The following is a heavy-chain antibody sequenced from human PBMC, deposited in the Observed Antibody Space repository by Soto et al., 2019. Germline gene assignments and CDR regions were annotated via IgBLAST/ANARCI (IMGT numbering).Heavy chain of an antibody. CDR2: FDPEDGET. V-gene: IGHV1-24*01. CDR3: ATLEQGRMVAYYYYGMDV. Sequence: ASVKVSCKVSGYTLTELSMHWVRQAPGEGLEWMGGFDPEDGETIYAQKFQGRVTMTEDTSTDTAYMELSSLRSEDTAVYYCATLEQGRMVAYYYYGMDVWGQGTTVTVSS. J-gene: IGHJ6*02. CDR1: GYTLTELS. D-gene: IGHD1-1*01.